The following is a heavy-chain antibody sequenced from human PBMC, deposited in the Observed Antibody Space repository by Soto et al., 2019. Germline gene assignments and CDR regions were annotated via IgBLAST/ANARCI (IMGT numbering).Heavy chain of an antibody. CDR1: GGSFSGCY. V-gene: IGHV4-34*01. J-gene: IGHJ4*02. CDR2: INHRGST. Sequence: SSETLSLTCAVYGGSFSGCYWSWIRQSPGKGLEWIGEINHRGSTKYNPSLKSRVTISVDPSKNQFSLKVPSVTAADTAVYYCARVDDYWGRGILVTVSS. CDR3: ARVDDY.